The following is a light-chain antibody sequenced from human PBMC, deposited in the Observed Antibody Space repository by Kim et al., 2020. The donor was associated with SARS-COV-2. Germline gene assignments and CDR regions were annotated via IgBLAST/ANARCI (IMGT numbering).Light chain of an antibody. V-gene: IGKV1-39*01. CDR1: QNIDMS. Sequence: DIQMTQSPSSLSASVGDRVTITCRASQNIDMSLNWYQQRPGKAPTLLIYAASRLHRGVSSRFSGSGSGADFTLTISGLQPEDLATYYCQQSYTKLSFGGGTKVDIK. CDR3: QQSYTKLS. J-gene: IGKJ4*01. CDR2: AAS.